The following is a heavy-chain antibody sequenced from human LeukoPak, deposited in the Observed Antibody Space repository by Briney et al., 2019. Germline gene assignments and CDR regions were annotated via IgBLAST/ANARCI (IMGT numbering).Heavy chain of an antibody. D-gene: IGHD3-3*01. J-gene: IGHJ4*02. Sequence: PSETLSLTCAVYGGSFSGYYWSWIRQPPGKGLEWIGEINHSGSTNYNPSLKSRVTISVDTSKNQFSLKLSSVTATDTAVYYCARATYDAGDYCGQGTLVTVSS. CDR3: ARATYDAGDY. CDR2: INHSGST. V-gene: IGHV4-34*01. CDR1: GGSFSGYY.